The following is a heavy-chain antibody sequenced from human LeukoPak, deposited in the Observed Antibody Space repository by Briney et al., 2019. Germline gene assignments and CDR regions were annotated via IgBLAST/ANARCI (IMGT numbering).Heavy chain of an antibody. Sequence: SETLSLTCTVSGGSISSYYWSWIRQPAGKGLEWIGSIYSSGSTYYNTSLQSRVNISIETSKNQISLRLNSVTAADTAMYYCAKSGGYGLIDYWGQGTLVTVSS. V-gene: IGHV4-59*05. CDR3: AKSGGYGLIDY. CDR2: IYSSGST. J-gene: IGHJ4*02. D-gene: IGHD1-26*01. CDR1: GGSISSYY.